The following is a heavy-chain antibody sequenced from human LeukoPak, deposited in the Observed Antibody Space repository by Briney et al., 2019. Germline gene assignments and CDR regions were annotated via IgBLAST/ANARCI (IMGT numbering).Heavy chain of an antibody. D-gene: IGHD6-19*01. Sequence: GESLKISCKGSGYSSTSYWIGWVRQMPGKGLEWMGIIYPGDSDTRYSPSFQGQVTISADKSISTAYLQWSSLKASDTAMYYCARPVGTVAAQYDAFDIWGQGTMVTVSS. V-gene: IGHV5-51*01. CDR1: GYSSTSYW. CDR3: ARPVGTVAAQYDAFDI. J-gene: IGHJ3*02. CDR2: IYPGDSDT.